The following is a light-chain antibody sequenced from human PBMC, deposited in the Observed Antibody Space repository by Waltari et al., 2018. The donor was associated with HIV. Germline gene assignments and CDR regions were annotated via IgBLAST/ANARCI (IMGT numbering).Light chain of an antibody. CDR3: QQYENRPPFT. Sequence: EIVMTQSPPTLAVSPGERATLSCRASRTITSNLAWYQHKPGQAPRLLIFGAATRGTGIPARFSSSGSGTDFTPTISSLQSEDFAIYYCQQYENRPPFTFGGGTRVEIK. J-gene: IGKJ4*01. CDR2: GAA. V-gene: IGKV3-15*01. CDR1: RTITSN.